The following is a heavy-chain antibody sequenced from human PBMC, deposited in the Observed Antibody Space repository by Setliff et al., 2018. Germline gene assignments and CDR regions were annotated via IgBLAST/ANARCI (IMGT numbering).Heavy chain of an antibody. D-gene: IGHD3-3*01. CDR3: ARSSDSGYYHQRDAFDI. J-gene: IGHJ3*02. Sequence: EASVKVSCKASGYPFDQSVVSWVRQAPGQGLEWVGWISPHTGNAYYPQNLQGRVTLTTDTSTTTAYMELTSLRSDDTAVYFCARSSDSGYYHQRDAFDIWGQGTRVTVSS. CDR1: GYPFDQSV. V-gene: IGHV1-18*01. CDR2: ISPHTGNA.